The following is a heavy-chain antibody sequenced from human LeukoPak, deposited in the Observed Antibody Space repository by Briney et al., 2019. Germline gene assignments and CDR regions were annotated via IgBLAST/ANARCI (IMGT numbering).Heavy chain of an antibody. D-gene: IGHD2-8*01. CDR3: ARDSRYCTNGVCSRADYGMDV. CDR2: IWYDGSNK. J-gene: IGHJ6*02. V-gene: IGHV3-33*01. Sequence: GGSLRLSCAASGFXFSSYGIHWVRQAPGKGLEWVAVIWYDGSNKYYADSVKGRFTISRDNSKNTLYLQMNSLRAEDTAVYYCARDSRYCTNGVCSRADYGMDVWGQGTTVTVSS. CDR1: GFXFSSYG.